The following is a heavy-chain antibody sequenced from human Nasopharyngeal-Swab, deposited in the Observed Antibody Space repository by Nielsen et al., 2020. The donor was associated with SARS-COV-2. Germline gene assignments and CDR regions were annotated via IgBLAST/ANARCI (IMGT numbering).Heavy chain of an antibody. V-gene: IGHV1-8*01. D-gene: IGHD1-1*01. CDR2: MNHHSGNT. Sequence: ASAKVSCKASGYTFTSSDIKWVRQATGQGLEWMGWMNHHSGNTGYAQKLKDRVTMTWITSISTGYMELSGLRFEDTAVYYGASGGTAYWGQGTLVTVSS. J-gene: IGHJ4*02. CDR1: GYTFTSSD. CDR3: ASGGTAY.